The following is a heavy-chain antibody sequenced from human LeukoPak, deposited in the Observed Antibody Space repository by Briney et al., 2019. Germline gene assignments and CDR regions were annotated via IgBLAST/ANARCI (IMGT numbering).Heavy chain of an antibody. CDR2: ISSGRTTI. D-gene: IGHD1-26*01. J-gene: IGHJ4*02. Sequence: GGSLRLSCAASGFAFSDYYMSWIRQAPGKGLEWVSYISSGRTTIYYADSVKGRFTISRDNVKNFLYLQMNSLRVEDTAVYYCARVGATAYFDYWGQGTLVTVSS. V-gene: IGHV3-11*01. CDR1: GFAFSDYY. CDR3: ARVGATAYFDY.